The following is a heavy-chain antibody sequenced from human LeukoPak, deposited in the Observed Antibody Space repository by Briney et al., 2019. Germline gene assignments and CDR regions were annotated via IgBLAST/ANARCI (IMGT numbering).Heavy chain of an antibody. CDR2: IYYSGST. V-gene: IGHV4-39*01. D-gene: IGHD6-13*01. CDR1: GGSISSSSYY. J-gene: IGHJ4*02. CDR3: ARTYSSSWYLYFDY. Sequence: SETLSLTCTVPGGSISSSSYYWGWIRQPPGKGLEWIGSIYYSGSTYYNPSLKSRVTISVDTSKNQFSLKLSSVTAADTAVYYCARTYSSSWYLYFDYWGQGTLVTVSS.